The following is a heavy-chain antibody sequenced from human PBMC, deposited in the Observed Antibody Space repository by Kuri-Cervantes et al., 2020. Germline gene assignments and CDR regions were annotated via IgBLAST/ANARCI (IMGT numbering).Heavy chain of an antibody. J-gene: IGHJ5*02. V-gene: IGHV3-21*01. Sequence: GGSLRLSCAASGFTFSSYSMNWVRQAPGKGLEWVSSISSSSSYIYYADSVKGRFTISRDNSKNTLYLQMDSLRAEDTAVYYCAKDLEYGSGKWGGQPNWFDPWGQGTLVTDSS. CDR1: GFTFSSYS. CDR3: AKDLEYGSGKWGGQPNWFDP. CDR2: ISSSSSYI. D-gene: IGHD3-10*01.